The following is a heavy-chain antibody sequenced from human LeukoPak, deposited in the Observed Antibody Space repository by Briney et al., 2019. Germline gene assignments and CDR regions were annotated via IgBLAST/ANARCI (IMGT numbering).Heavy chain of an antibody. Sequence: GGSLRLSRAASGFTFTSYSMNWVRQAPGKGLEWVSTISGGGGSTYYADSVKGRFTISRDNSKNTLYLQVNSLRAEDTAVYYCAKGGKWDVTPFDYWGQGTLVTVSS. J-gene: IGHJ4*02. V-gene: IGHV3-23*01. CDR2: ISGGGGST. CDR3: AKGGKWDVTPFDY. D-gene: IGHD1-26*01. CDR1: GFTFTSYS.